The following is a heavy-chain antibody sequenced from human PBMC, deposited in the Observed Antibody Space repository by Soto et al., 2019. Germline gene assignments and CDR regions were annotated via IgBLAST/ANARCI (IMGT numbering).Heavy chain of an antibody. CDR1: GYTFTSYD. CDR2: MNPNSGNT. D-gene: IGHD2-2*01. J-gene: IGHJ4*02. Sequence: ASVKVSCKASGYTFTSYDINWVRQATGQGLEWMGWMNPNSGNTGYAQKFQGRVTMTRNTSISTAYMELSSLRSEDTAVYYCARGRDFVVVPAALPDXWGQGTLVTVSS. V-gene: IGHV1-8*01. CDR3: ARGRDFVVVPAALPDX.